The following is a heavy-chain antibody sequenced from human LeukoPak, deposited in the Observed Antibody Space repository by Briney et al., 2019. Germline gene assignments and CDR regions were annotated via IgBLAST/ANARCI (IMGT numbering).Heavy chain of an antibody. J-gene: IGHJ4*02. Sequence: GGSLRLSCAASGFTFSDYYMDWVRQAPGKGLEWVGRTRNKANSYTTEYAASVKGRFIISRDDSKNSLYLQMNSLKTEDTALYYCARSGSGRTQMFDSWGQGTLVTVSS. CDR1: GFTFSDYY. D-gene: IGHD2-15*01. CDR3: ARSGSGRTQMFDS. V-gene: IGHV3-72*01. CDR2: TRNKANSYTT.